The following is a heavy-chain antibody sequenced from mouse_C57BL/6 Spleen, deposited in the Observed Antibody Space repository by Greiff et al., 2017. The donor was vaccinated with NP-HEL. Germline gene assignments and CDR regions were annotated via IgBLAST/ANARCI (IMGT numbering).Heavy chain of an antibody. J-gene: IGHJ2*01. V-gene: IGHV5-17*01. CDR1: GFTFSDYG. Sequence: EVQRVESGGGLVKPGGSLKLSCAASGFTFSDYGMHWVRQAPEKGLEWVAYISSGSSTIYYADTVKGRFTISRDNAKNTLFLQMTSLRSEDTAMYYCARGDGSYYFDYWGQGTTRTVSS. CDR2: ISSGSSTI. CDR3: ARGDGSYYFDY.